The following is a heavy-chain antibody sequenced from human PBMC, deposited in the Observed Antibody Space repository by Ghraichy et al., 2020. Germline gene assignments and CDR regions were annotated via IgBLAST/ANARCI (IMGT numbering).Heavy chain of an antibody. CDR1: GFTFANFW. Sequence: GGSLRLSCAGSGFTFANFWMSWVRQAPGKGLVWVGRIRSNVDGGTTDYAAPAKGRFTISRDDSHNTLYLQMDSLKTEDTAIYYCTTDALNERYCRTIAGMVTRNEYCFSAGMDAWGQRNAVTAS. CDR2: IRSNVDGGTT. D-gene: IGHD3-3*01. V-gene: IGHV3-15*01. J-gene: IGHJ6*02. CDR3: TTDALNERYCRTIAGMVTRNEYCFSAGMDA.